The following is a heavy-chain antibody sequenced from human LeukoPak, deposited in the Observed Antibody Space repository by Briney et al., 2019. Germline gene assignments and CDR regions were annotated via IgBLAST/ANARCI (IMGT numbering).Heavy chain of an antibody. D-gene: IGHD1-26*01. CDR1: GFTVSSNS. J-gene: IGHJ4*02. V-gene: IGHV3-53*01. Sequence: GGSLRLSCTVSGFTVSSNSMSWVRQAPGKGLEWVSFIYSGTIHYSDSVKGRFTISRDNSKNTLYLQMNSLRAEDTAVYYCAREASTNFVYWGQGTLVTVSS. CDR2: IYSGTI. CDR3: AREASTNFVY.